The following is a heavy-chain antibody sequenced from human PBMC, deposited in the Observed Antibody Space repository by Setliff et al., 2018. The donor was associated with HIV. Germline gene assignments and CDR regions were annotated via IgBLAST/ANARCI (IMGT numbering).Heavy chain of an antibody. D-gene: IGHD1-26*01. CDR3: ARGTRVGANDAFDI. Sequence: ASVKVSCKASGYTFTGYYMHWVRQAPGQGLEWMGRINLNSGGTNYAQKCQGRVTMTRDTSISKAYMELSRLRSDDTAVYYCARGTRVGANDAFDIWGQGTMVTVSS. J-gene: IGHJ3*02. CDR2: INLNSGGT. V-gene: IGHV1-2*06. CDR1: GYTFTGYY.